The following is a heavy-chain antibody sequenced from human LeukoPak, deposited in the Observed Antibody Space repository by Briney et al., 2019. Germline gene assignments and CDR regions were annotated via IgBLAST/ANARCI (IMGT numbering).Heavy chain of an antibody. Sequence: GGSLRLSCAPSGFTFSSYAMHWVRQAPGKGLEWVAVISYDGSNKYYADSVKGRFTISRDNSKNTLYLQMNSLRAEDTAVYYCASSGSYYLPLDLWGRGTLVTVSS. D-gene: IGHD1-26*01. CDR1: GFTFSSYA. CDR3: ASSGSYYLPLDL. V-gene: IGHV3-30-3*01. CDR2: ISYDGSNK. J-gene: IGHJ2*01.